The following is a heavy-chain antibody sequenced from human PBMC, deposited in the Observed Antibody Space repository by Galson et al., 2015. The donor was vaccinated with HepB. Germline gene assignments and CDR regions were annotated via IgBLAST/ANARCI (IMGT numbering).Heavy chain of an antibody. CDR1: GFTFDDYA. CDR3: AKMRPFPY. D-gene: IGHD2/OR15-2a*01. Sequence: SLRLSCAASGFTFDDYAMHWVRQAPGKGLEWVSGISWNSGSIGYADSVKGRFTISRDNAKNSLYLQMNSLRAEDTALYYCAKMRPFPYWGQGTLVTVSS. J-gene: IGHJ4*02. CDR2: ISWNSGSI. V-gene: IGHV3-9*01.